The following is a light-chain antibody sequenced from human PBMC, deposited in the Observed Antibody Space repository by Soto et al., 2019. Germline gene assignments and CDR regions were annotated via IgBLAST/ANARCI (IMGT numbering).Light chain of an antibody. V-gene: IGKV1-12*01. CDR1: QGISSW. CDR2: AAS. Sequence: DIQMTQSPSSVSASVGDRVTTTCLASQGISSWLAWYQQKPGKAPKLLIYAASSLHCGVPDRFSGGGSGTEFTLNISRVQSEDFAVYYCLQYKKWPRTFGQGTKVDIK. J-gene: IGKJ1*01. CDR3: LQYKKWPRT.